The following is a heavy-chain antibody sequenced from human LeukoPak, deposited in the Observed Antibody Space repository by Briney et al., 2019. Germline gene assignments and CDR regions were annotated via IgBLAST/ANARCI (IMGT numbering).Heavy chain of an antibody. CDR3: ARDGILWFGELHDAFDI. J-gene: IGHJ3*02. Sequence: GGSLRLSCAASGFTFSDYYMSWIRQAPGKGLGWVSYISSSGSTIYYADSVKGRFTISRDNAKNSLYLQMNSLRAEDTAVYYCARDGILWFGELHDAFDIWGQGTMVTVSS. CDR1: GFTFSDYY. CDR2: ISSSGSTI. D-gene: IGHD3-10*01. V-gene: IGHV3-11*01.